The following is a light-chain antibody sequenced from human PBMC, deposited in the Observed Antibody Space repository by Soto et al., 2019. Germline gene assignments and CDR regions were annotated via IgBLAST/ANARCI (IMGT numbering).Light chain of an antibody. V-gene: IGKV3-15*01. CDR2: GAS. Sequence: EIVLTQSPDTLSLSPGDRATLSFRATQSVATNLAWYQQRPGQAPRLLIYGASKRAIGLPARFSGSGSGTEFTLTISSLQPDDFAAYYCQHYNSYSEAFGQGTKVDI. CDR3: QHYNSYSEA. CDR1: QSVATN. J-gene: IGKJ1*01.